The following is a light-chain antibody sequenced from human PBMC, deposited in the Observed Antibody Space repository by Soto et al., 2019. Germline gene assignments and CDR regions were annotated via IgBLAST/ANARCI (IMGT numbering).Light chain of an antibody. V-gene: IGLV2-14*03. CDR1: SSDVGVYDY. CDR2: EVS. CDR3: SSYTSSSPFV. Sequence: QSVLTQPASVSGSPGQSITISCTGTSSDVGVYDYVSWYQQHPGKAPKLMIYEVSDRPSGVSDRFSGSKSGNTASLTISGLQAEDEADYYCSSYTSSSPFVFGTGTKVTV. J-gene: IGLJ1*01.